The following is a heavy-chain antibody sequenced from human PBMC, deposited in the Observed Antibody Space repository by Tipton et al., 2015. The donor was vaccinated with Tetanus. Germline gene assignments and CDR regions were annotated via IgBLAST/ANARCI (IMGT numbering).Heavy chain of an antibody. V-gene: IGHV3-11*06. Sequence: GSLRLSCAASGFTFSAYYMSWIRLAPGKGLEWLSSISSTSSYIYYADSVKGRFTVSRDNAKNSLPLQMKSLGDEDTAVYYCATGRTLDYWGQGTRVTVST. CDR2: ISSTSSYI. D-gene: IGHD1-26*01. CDR1: GFTFSAYY. CDR3: ATGRTLDY. J-gene: IGHJ4*02.